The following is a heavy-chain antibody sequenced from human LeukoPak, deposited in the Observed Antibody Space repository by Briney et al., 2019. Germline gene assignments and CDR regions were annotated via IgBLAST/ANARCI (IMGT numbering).Heavy chain of an antibody. V-gene: IGHV3-33*01. Sequence: GRSLRLSCAASGFTFSSYGMHWVRQAPGRGLEWVAVIWYDGSNKYYADSMKGRFTISRDNSKNTLYLQMNSLRAEDTAVYYCARDVDTGREGYFDYWGQGTLVTVSS. CDR3: ARDVDTGREGYFDY. CDR1: GFTFSSYG. J-gene: IGHJ4*02. CDR2: IWYDGSNK. D-gene: IGHD5-18*01.